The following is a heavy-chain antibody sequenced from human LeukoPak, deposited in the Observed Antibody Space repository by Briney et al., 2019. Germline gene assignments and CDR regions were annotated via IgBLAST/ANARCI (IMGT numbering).Heavy chain of an antibody. CDR2: IHDSGTT. D-gene: IGHD6-19*01. CDR1: GFTVSSNY. CDR3: AGRRSSGWYAY. J-gene: IGHJ4*02. Sequence: GGSLRLSRATSGFTVSSNYMSWVRQAPGKGLEWVSVIHDSGTTYYADSVKGRSLIFRDTSKNTVYLQMNSLRVEDTAVYYCAGRRSSGWYAYWGQGTLVTVSS. V-gene: IGHV3-53*01.